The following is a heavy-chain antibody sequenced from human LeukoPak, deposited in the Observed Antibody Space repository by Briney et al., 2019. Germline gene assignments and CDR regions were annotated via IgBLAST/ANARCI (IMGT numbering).Heavy chain of an antibody. CDR1: GFTFSSFD. J-gene: IGHJ5*02. CDR2: ITANGDVT. V-gene: IGHV3-11*06. Sequence: PGGSLRLSCAASGFTFSSFDMSWVRLVPGRGLEWILYITANGDVTMSADSVKGRFTISRDNAKNSLYLQMNSLRAEDTAVYYCARDKTYDFWSGYYTPHYNWFDPWGQGTLVTVSS. CDR3: ARDKTYDFWSGYYTPHYNWFDP. D-gene: IGHD3-3*01.